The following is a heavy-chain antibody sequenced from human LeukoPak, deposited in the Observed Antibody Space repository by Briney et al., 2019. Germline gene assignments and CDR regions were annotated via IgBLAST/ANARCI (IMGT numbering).Heavy chain of an antibody. Sequence: SETLSLTCTVSGGSISSYYWSWIRQPPGKGLEWIGYIYYSGSTNYNPSLKSRVTISVDTSKNHFSLKLSSVTAADTAVYYCARGYSSSWYSVHFDYRGQGTLVTVSS. CDR1: GGSISSYY. CDR2: IYYSGST. V-gene: IGHV4-59*01. D-gene: IGHD6-13*01. CDR3: ARGYSSSWYSVHFDY. J-gene: IGHJ4*02.